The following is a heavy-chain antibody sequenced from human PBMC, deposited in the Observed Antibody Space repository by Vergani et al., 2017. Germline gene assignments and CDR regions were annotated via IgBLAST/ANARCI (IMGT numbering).Heavy chain of an antibody. V-gene: IGHV4-59*06. Sequence: QVQLQESGPGLVKPSETLSLTCTVSGGSISSYYWSWVRQRSGMGLDWIGYIYYSGTTYYNPSLESRLTISLDTSENHLSLKLTSVTAADTAVYYCARQKDYYMDVWGKGATVTVS. J-gene: IGHJ6*03. CDR3: ARQKDYYMDV. CDR1: GGSISSYY. CDR2: IYYSGTT.